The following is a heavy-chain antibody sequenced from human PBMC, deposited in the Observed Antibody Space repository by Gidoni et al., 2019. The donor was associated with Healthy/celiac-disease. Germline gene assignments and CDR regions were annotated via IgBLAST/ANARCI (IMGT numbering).Heavy chain of an antibody. J-gene: IGHJ6*02. CDR2: IYHSGST. D-gene: IGHD3-3*01. CDR1: GASIRSSNW. Sequence: QVQLQESGPGLVKPSGTLSLTCAVPGASIRSSNWWSWVRQPPGKGLEWIGEIYHSGSTNYNPSLKSRVTISVDKSKNQFSLKLSSVTAADTAVYYCAGTTTIFGVVIDSYYGMDVWGQGTTVTVSS. V-gene: IGHV4-4*02. CDR3: AGTTTIFGVVIDSYYGMDV.